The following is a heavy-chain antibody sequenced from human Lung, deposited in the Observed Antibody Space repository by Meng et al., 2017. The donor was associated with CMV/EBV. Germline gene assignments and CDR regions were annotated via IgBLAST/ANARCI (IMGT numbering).Heavy chain of an antibody. D-gene: IGHD2-21*02. V-gene: IGHV3-9*01. CDR3: AKGGGERVTFDAMDV. CDR1: GFTFDDFA. Sequence: LSLTCAASGFTFDDFAMHWVRQIPGEGLEWVSGISGNTGFIGYADSVKGRFTISRDNAKKTLTLQMNILTVEDTALYYCAKGGGERVTFDAMDVWGQGXTVTVSS. CDR2: ISGNTGFI. J-gene: IGHJ6*02.